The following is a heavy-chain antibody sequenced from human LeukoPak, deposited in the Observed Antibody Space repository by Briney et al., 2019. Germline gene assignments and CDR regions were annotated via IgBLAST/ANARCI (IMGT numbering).Heavy chain of an antibody. CDR2: ISYDGSNK. CDR3: ARDRYGGSYFDY. Sequence: GGSLRLSCAASGFTFSSYAMHWVRQAPGKGLEWVAVISYDGSNKYYADSVMGRFTISRDNSKNTLYLQMNSLRAEDTAVYYCARDRYGGSYFDYWGQGTLVTVSS. V-gene: IGHV3-30-3*01. J-gene: IGHJ4*02. CDR1: GFTFSSYA. D-gene: IGHD1-26*01.